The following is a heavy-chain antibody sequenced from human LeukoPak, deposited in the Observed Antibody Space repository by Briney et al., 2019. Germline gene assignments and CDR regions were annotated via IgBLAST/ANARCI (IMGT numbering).Heavy chain of an antibody. CDR1: GYTFTSYD. CDR3: ARGIDSSSIAARGYYYYYYYMDV. V-gene: IGHV1-8*01. J-gene: IGHJ6*03. Sequence: ASVKVSCKASGYTFTSYDINWVRQATGQGLEWMGWMNPNSGNTGYAQKFQGRVTMTRNTSISTAYRELSSLRSEDTAVYYCARGIDSSSIAARGYYYYYYYMDVWGKGPRSPPP. CDR2: MNPNSGNT. D-gene: IGHD6-6*01.